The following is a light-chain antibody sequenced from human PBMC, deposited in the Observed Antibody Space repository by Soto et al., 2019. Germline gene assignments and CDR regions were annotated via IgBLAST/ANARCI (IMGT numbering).Light chain of an antibody. CDR3: QLSTKLLLR. CDR2: GAS. J-gene: IGKJ1*01. Sequence: ETIVKKSPAAVSVNKGERATLTCRASQSVSSNLAWYQQKPGQAPRLLIYGASTRATGIPARFSGSGSETDFTLTISSLQSEDLTVYYCQLSTKLLLRFCQGTNVDI. V-gene: IGKV3D-15*01. CDR1: QSVSSN.